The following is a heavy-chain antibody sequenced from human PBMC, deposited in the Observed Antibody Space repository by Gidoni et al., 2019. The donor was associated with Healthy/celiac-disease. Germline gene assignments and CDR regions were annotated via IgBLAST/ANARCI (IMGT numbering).Heavy chain of an antibody. Sequence: EVQLLESGGGLVQPGGSLRRSCAASGFTFSSYAMSWVRQAPGKGLEWVSALSVRGGSTYYADSVKGRFTISRDNSKNTLYLQMNSLSAEDTAVYYCAKVRYVGGDYWGQGTLVTVSS. CDR3: AKVRYVGGDY. V-gene: IGHV3-23*01. CDR2: LSVRGGST. CDR1: GFTFSSYA. D-gene: IGHD3-16*01. J-gene: IGHJ4*02.